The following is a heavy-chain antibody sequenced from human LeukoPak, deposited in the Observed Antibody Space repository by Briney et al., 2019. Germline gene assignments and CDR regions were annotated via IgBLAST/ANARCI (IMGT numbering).Heavy chain of an antibody. V-gene: IGHV4-34*01. CDR3: ARVPSYCSSTSCYNFDY. Sequence: PSETLSLTCAVYGGSFSGYYWSWIRQPPGKGLEWIGEINHSGSTNYNPSLKSRVTISVDTSKNQFSLKLSSVTAADTAVYYCARVPSYCSSTSCYNFDYWGQGTLVTVSS. CDR1: GGSFSGYY. J-gene: IGHJ4*02. CDR2: INHSGST. D-gene: IGHD2-2*02.